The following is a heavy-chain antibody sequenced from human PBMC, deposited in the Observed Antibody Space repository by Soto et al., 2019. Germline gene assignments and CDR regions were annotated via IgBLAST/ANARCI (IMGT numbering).Heavy chain of an antibody. V-gene: IGHV3-30*18. CDR2: ISYDGSNK. Sequence: QVQLVESGGGVVQPGRSLRLSCAASGFTFSSYGMHWVRQAPGKGLEWVAVISYDGSNKYYADSVKGRFTISRDNSKNTLSLQMNSLRAEDTALYYCAKDAVGSTIFYYYGMDVWGQGTTVTVSS. CDR3: AKDAVGSTIFYYYGMDV. J-gene: IGHJ6*02. D-gene: IGHD1-26*01. CDR1: GFTFSSYG.